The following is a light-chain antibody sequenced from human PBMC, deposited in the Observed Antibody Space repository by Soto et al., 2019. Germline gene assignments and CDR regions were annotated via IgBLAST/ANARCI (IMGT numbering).Light chain of an antibody. CDR3: ETRDSNTQGV. V-gene: IGLV4-60*03. CDR2: LEGSGSY. J-gene: IGLJ3*02. Sequence: QSVLTQSSSASASLGSSVKLTCTLSSGHRGYIIAWHQQQPGKAPRYLMKLEGSGSYNIGSGVPDRFSGSSSGADRYLTISNLQSDDEADYYCETRDSNTQGVFGGGTKLTVL. CDR1: SGHRGYI.